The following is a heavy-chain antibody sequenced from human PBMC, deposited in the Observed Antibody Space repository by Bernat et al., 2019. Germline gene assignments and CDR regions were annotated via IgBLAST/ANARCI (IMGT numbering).Heavy chain of an antibody. V-gene: IGHV4-38-2*01. D-gene: IGHD1-20*01. J-gene: IGHJ5*02. CDR2: IYHSGST. CDR1: GYSISSGYY. Sequence: QVQLQESGPGLAKPSETLSLTCAVSGYSISSGYYWGWIRQPPGKGLEWIGSIYHSGSTYYNPSLKSRVTISVDTSKNQFSLKLSSVTAADTAVYYGARSPGRITGINWFDPWGQGTLVTVSS. CDR3: ARSPGRITGINWFDP.